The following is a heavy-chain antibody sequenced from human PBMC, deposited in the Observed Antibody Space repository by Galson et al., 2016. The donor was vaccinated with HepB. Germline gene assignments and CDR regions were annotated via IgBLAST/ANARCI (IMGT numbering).Heavy chain of an antibody. V-gene: IGHV1-18*01. CDR2: ISGYTGMT. CDR3: ARGGGVTYFENYYYVMDV. CDR1: GYSFNAYG. D-gene: IGHD2/OR15-2a*01. J-gene: IGHJ6*02. Sequence: SVKVSCKASGYSFNAYGLSWVRQAPGQGLEWMGWISGYTGMTRYTQKFQGRVTMTTDTSTSTAYMELGRLGSDDTAVYYRARGGGVTYFENYYYVMDVWGQGTTVTVSS.